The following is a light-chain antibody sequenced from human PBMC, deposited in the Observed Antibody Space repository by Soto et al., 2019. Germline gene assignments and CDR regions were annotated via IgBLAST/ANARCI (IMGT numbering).Light chain of an antibody. V-gene: IGLV2-8*01. Sequence: QSVLTQPPSASGSPGQSVTISCSGTSSDVGGYNYVSWYQEHPGKAPKLMIYEVTKRPSWVPDRFSGSKSGNTASLTVSGLQAEDEADYYCISHAGSNNLVFGGGTKLTVL. CDR3: ISHAGSNNLV. CDR2: EVT. J-gene: IGLJ3*02. CDR1: SSDVGGYNY.